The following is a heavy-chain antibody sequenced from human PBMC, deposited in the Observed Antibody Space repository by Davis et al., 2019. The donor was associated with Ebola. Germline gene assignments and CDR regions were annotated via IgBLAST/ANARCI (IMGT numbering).Heavy chain of an antibody. D-gene: IGHD5-18*01. J-gene: IGHJ4*02. CDR2: INHSGST. V-gene: IGHV4-34*01. Sequence: SETLSLTCAVYGGSFSGYYWSWIRQPPGKGLEWIGEINHSGSTNYNPSLKSRVTISVDTSKNQFSMKLNSVTAADTAVYYCARVRGVASYGYPGRFDYWGQGTLVTVSS. CDR1: GGSFSGYY. CDR3: ARVRGVASYGYPGRFDY.